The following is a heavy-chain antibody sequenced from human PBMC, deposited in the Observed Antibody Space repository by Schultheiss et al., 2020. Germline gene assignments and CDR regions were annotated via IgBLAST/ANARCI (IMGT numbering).Heavy chain of an antibody. CDR1: GGSFSGYY. Sequence: SETLSLTCAVYGGSFSGYYWGWIRQPPGKGLEWIGSIYYSGSTYYNPSLKSRVTISVDTSKNQFSLKLSSVTAADTAVYYCAMRYSNYDYYGMDVWGQGTTVTVSS. CDR3: AMRYSNYDYYGMDV. D-gene: IGHD4-11*01. V-gene: IGHV4-39*01. J-gene: IGHJ6*02. CDR2: IYYSGST.